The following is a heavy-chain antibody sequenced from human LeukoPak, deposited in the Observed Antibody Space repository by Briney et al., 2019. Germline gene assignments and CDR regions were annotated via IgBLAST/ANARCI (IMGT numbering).Heavy chain of an antibody. CDR2: IYYSGST. J-gene: IGHJ4*02. CDR3: ARVVGGEVDY. D-gene: IGHD2-2*01. Sequence: SETLSLTCTVSGGSISEYYWSWIRQPPGKGLEWIGYIYYSGSTYYNPSLKSRVTISVDTSKNQFSLKLSSVTAADTAVYYCARVVGGEVDYWGQGTLVTVSS. CDR1: GGSISEYY. V-gene: IGHV4-59*06.